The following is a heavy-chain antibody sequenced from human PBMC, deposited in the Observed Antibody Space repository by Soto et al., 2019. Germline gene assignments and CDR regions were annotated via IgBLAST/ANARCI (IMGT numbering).Heavy chain of an antibody. CDR1: GGSISSGGYS. V-gene: IGHV4-30-2*01. J-gene: IGHJ4*02. Sequence: PSETLSLTCAVSGGSISSGGYSWSWIRQPPGKGLEWIGYIYHSGSTYYNPSLKSRVTISVDRSKNQFSLKLSSVTAADTAVYYCARAVDGGYFFDYWGQGTLVTVSS. CDR3: ARAVDGGYFFDY. D-gene: IGHD2-15*01. CDR2: IYHSGST.